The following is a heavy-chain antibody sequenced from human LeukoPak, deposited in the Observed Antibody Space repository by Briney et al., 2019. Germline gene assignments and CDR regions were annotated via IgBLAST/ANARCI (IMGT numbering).Heavy chain of an antibody. Sequence: ASVKVSCKTSGYIFSDHHVHWVRQAPGQGLEWMGMLDPSGGSTMYSQKFQGRVSMTKDTSTSTVYMDLSSLRSDDTAIYYCARSGKVFMEWLLNDWGQGTLVTVSS. D-gene: IGHD3-3*01. CDR2: LDPSGGST. V-gene: IGHV1-46*01. CDR1: GYIFSDHH. CDR3: ARSGKVFMEWLLND. J-gene: IGHJ4*02.